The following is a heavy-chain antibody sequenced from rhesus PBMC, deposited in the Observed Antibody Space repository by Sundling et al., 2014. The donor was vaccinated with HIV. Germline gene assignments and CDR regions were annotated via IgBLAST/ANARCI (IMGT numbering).Heavy chain of an antibody. D-gene: IGHD3-22*01. CDR2: IYGGGSNT. CDR1: GGSMSSSY. Sequence: QLQLQESGPGLVKPSETLSVTCAVSGGSMSSSYWSWVRQAPGKGLEWIGYIYGGGSNTKYNPSLKSRVTLSVDTSRNQLSLKLSSVTAADTAVYYCARMIGISMEFDYWGQGVLVTVSS. J-gene: IGHJ4*01. CDR3: ARMIGISMEFDY. V-gene: IGHV4-169*01.